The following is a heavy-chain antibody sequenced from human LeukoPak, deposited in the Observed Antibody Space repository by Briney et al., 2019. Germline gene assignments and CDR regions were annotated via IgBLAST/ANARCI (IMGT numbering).Heavy chain of an antibody. CDR2: INHSGST. Sequence: SETLSLTCAVYGGSFSGYYWSWIRQPPGKGLEWIGEINHSGSTNYNPSLKSRVTISVDTSKNQFSLKLSSVTAADTAVYYCASGTFKTHYGMDVWGQGTTVAVSS. CDR3: ASGTFKTHYGMDV. CDR1: GGSFSGYY. J-gene: IGHJ6*02. V-gene: IGHV4-34*01.